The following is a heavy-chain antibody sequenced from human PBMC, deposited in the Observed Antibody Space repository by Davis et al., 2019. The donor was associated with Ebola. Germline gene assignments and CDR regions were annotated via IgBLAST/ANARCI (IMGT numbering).Heavy chain of an antibody. D-gene: IGHD2-15*01. CDR1: GGDSISSYY. V-gene: IGHV4-59*12. CDR2: MYYTGYA. CDR3: ATMRIVVEPATQTRVIRWLDS. J-gene: IGHJ4*02. Sequence: PSETLSLTCTVSGGDSISSYYWSWFRQPPGKGLEWIGYMYYTGYANYNDSLQNRVTISLDTSKRQFSLKLLSVPAADTAVYYWATMRIVVEPATQTRVIRWLDSWGQGTLVTVSS.